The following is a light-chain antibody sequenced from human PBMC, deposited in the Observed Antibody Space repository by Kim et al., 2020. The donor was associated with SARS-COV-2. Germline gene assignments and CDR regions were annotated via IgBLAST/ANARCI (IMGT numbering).Light chain of an antibody. CDR2: DVF. CDR3: TSYRSSGYV. J-gene: IGLJ1*01. CDR1: SSDVGTYNY. V-gene: IGLV2-14*03. Sequence: ALTQPASVSGSPGQSITISCTGTSSDVGTYNYVSWYQQYPGKAPKLMIYDVFKRPSGVSNRFSGSKSGNTASLTISGLQAEDEADYYCTSYRSSGYVFGTGTKITVL.